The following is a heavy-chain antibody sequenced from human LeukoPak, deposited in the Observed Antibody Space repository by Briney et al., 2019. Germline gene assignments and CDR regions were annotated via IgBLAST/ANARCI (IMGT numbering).Heavy chain of an antibody. CDR3: ARHTAMVRAYYYYCYGMDV. CDR1: GGSISSYY. J-gene: IGHJ6*02. Sequence: SETLSLTCTVSGGSISSYYWSWIRQPAGKGLEWIGRIYTSGSTNYNPSLKSRVTMSVDTSKNQFSLKLSSVTAADTAVYYCARHTAMVRAYYYYCYGMDVWGQGTTVTVSS. V-gene: IGHV4-4*07. D-gene: IGHD5-18*01. CDR2: IYTSGST.